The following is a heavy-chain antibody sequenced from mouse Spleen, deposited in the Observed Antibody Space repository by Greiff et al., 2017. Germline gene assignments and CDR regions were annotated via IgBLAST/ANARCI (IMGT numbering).Heavy chain of an antibody. CDR2: IYPGDGDT. CDR1: GYAFSSSW. J-gene: IGHJ3*01. CDR3: ARTSYYSHEGGSWFAY. V-gene: IGHV1-82*01. Sequence: QVQLQQSGPELVKPGASVKISCKASGYAFSSSWMNWVKQRPGKGLEWIGRIYPGDGDTNYNGKFKGKATLTADKSSSTAYMQLSSLTSEDSAVYFRARTSYYSHEGGSWFAYWGQGTLVTVSA. D-gene: IGHD2-12*01.